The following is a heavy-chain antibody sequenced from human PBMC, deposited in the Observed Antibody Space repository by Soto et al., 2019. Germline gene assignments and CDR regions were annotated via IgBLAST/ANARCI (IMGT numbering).Heavy chain of an antibody. J-gene: IGHJ4*02. D-gene: IGHD3-10*01. CDR3: ASQSVRRVIRPAY. CDR2: INHSGST. V-gene: IGHV4-34*01. Sequence: SETLSLTCAVYGGSFSGYYWSWIRQPPGKGLEWIGEINHSGSTNYNPSLKSRVTISVDTSKNQFSLKLSSVTAADTAVYYCASQSVRRVIRPAYWGQGTLVTVSS. CDR1: GGSFSGYY.